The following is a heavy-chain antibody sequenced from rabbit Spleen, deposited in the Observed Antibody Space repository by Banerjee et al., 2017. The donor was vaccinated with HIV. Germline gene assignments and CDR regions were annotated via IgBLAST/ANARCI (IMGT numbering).Heavy chain of an antibody. V-gene: IGHV1S47*01. J-gene: IGHJ3*01. CDR1: GFDFSGDY. CDR3: ARARDSYDDVGDYARLDL. CDR2: VYIIGGTT. D-gene: IGHD2-1*01. Sequence: QVQLEESGGRLVQPGGSLTLSCKASGFDFSGDYMSWVRQAPGKGLEWIGCVYIIGGTTDYASWVDGRFTISSDNAQNTLDLQMNSLTAADTATYFCARARDSYDDVGDYARLDLWGQGTLVTVS.